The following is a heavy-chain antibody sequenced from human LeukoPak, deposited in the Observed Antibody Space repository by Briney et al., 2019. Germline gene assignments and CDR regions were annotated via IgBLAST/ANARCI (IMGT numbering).Heavy chain of an antibody. D-gene: IGHD3-10*01. J-gene: IGHJ4*01. CDR3: ARFGSEAGVDL. V-gene: IGHV3-7*01. CDR2: IKPTCSEDRET. Sequence: GGSLRLSCAASGFTFRNYWMTWVRQAPGQGLQWVANIKPTCSEDRETYCMDRVTGRFTMSRDNARNLLYLQMNSLGGEETAVYYCARFGSEAGVDLWGRGTLVTVSS. CDR1: GFTFRNYW.